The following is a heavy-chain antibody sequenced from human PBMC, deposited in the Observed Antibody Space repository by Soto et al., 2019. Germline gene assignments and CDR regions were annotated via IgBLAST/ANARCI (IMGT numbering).Heavy chain of an antibody. CDR3: ASSVYGGNFFVY. J-gene: IGHJ4*02. V-gene: IGHV3-74*01. Sequence: GGSLRLSCAASEFTFSSYWMHWVRQAPGKGLVWVSRLNSDGSTINYADSVKGRFAISRDNAKNTLYLHLNSLRAEDTAVYYCASSVYGGNFFVYWGQGALVTVSS. CDR1: EFTFSSYW. D-gene: IGHD4-17*01. CDR2: LNSDGSTI.